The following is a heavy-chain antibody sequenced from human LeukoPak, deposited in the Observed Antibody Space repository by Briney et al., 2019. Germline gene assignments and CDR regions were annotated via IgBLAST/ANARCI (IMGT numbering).Heavy chain of an antibody. CDR2: INTHSGGT. J-gene: IGHJ4*02. CDR1: GYTFTGYY. CDR3: ARGAGESNSYYAYFDY. D-gene: IGHD3-22*01. Sequence: ASVKVSCKASGYTFTGYYMNWVRQAPGQGLEWMGWINTHSGGTNYAQKFQGRVTMTRDTSISTAYMELSRLRSDDTAVYYCARGAGESNSYYAYFDYWGQGTLVTVSS. V-gene: IGHV1-2*02.